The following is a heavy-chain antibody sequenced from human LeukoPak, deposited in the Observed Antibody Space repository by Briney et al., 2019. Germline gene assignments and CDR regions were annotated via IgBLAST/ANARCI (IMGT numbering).Heavy chain of an antibody. V-gene: IGHV4-4*02. J-gene: IGHJ4*02. CDR1: GGSISSDW. CDR3: ARGQSWSFDF. D-gene: IGHD2-8*02. CDR2: VSHSRST. Sequence: SETLSLTCAVSGGSISSDWWSWVRQPPGKGLEWVGEVSHSRSTNYNPSLKSRVTISIDTSKNQFSLKLSSVTAADTAVYYCARGQSWSFDFWGQGTLVSVSS.